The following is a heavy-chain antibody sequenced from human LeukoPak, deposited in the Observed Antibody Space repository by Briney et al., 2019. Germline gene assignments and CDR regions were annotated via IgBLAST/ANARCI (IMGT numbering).Heavy chain of an antibody. J-gene: IGHJ4*02. CDR2: IYSGGST. V-gene: IGHV3-66*01. D-gene: IGHD6-19*01. CDR1: GFTVSSNY. Sequence: GGSLRLSCAASGFTVSSNYMSWVRQAPGKGLEWVSVIYSGGSTYYADSVKGRFTISRDNSKNTLYLQMNSLRAEDTAVYYCARDQAVAGTGTDYWGQGTLVTVSS. CDR3: ARDQAVAGTGTDY.